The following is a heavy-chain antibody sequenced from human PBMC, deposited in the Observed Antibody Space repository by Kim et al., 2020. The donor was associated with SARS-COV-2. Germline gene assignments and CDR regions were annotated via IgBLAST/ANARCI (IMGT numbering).Heavy chain of an antibody. Sequence: ASVKVSCKASGYTFTSYDINWVRQATGQGLEWMGWMNPNSGNTGYAQKFQGRVTMTRNTSISTAYMELSSLRSEDTAVYYCARLSPYDYGDYGYGMDVWGQGTTVTVSS. CDR1: GYTFTSYD. CDR2: MNPNSGNT. V-gene: IGHV1-8*01. J-gene: IGHJ6*02. CDR3: ARLSPYDYGDYGYGMDV. D-gene: IGHD4-17*01.